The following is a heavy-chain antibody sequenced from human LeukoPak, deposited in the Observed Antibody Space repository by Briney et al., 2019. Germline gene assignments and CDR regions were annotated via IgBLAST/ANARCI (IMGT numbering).Heavy chain of an antibody. J-gene: IGHJ4*02. CDR2: IRYDGSNK. CDR1: GLTFSSYG. V-gene: IGHV3-30*02. Sequence: GGSLRLSCAASGLTFSSYGMHWVRQAPGKGLEWVAFIRYDGSNKYYADSVKGRFTISRDNSKNTLDLQTNSLRAEDTAVYYCAKDPVGATVFDYWGQGTLVSVAS. CDR3: AKDPVGATVFDY. D-gene: IGHD1-26*01.